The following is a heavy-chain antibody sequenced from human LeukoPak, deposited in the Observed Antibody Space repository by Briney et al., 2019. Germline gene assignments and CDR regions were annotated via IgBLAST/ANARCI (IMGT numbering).Heavy chain of an antibody. D-gene: IGHD3-10*01. J-gene: IGHJ4*02. CDR3: ARHPELYFFDY. V-gene: IGHV4-59*08. Sequence: NPSETLSLTCTVSGASISSYYWSWIRQPPGKGLEWIGYISYSGGTNYNPSLKSRVTISADTSKNQVSLTLSSVTAADTAVYYCARHPELYFFDYWGQGTLVTVSS. CDR2: ISYSGGT. CDR1: GASISSYY.